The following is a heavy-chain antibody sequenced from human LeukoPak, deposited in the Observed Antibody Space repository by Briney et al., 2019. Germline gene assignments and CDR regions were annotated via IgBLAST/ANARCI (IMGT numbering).Heavy chain of an antibody. CDR1: GFTFSSYA. J-gene: IGHJ4*02. Sequence: GGSLRLSCAASGFTFSSYAMSWVRQAPGKGLEWVSAISGSGGSTYYADSVKGRFTISRDNAKNSLYLQMNSLRAEDTAVYYCAGAVSSGYYNLYFDYWGQGTLVTVSS. D-gene: IGHD3-3*01. V-gene: IGHV3-23*01. CDR3: AGAVSSGYYNLYFDY. CDR2: ISGSGGST.